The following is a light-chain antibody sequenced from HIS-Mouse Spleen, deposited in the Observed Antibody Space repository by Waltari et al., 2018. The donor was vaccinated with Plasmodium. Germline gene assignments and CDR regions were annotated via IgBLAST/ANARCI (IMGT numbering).Light chain of an antibody. CDR2: WAS. V-gene: IGKV4-1*01. Sequence: VLPQSPASLPLSLGARAHIHCKHSQIVLYSSNNKNYLPWYQQKPGQPPKLLIYWASTRESGVPDRFSGSGSGTDFTLTISSLQAEDVAVYYCQQYYSTPYTFGQGTKLEIK. CDR1: QIVLYSSNNKNY. CDR3: QQYYSTPYT. J-gene: IGKJ2*01.